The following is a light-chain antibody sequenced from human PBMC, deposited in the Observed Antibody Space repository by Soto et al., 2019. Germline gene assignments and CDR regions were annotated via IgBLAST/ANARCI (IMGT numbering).Light chain of an antibody. CDR2: TAS. CDR3: QQYSTYPRP. J-gene: IGKJ5*01. Sequence: DIRLTQSPSSLSASVGDRVTITRRASQGVGTFLAWYQHKPGKAPKSLIKTASTLQSGVPSRFSGSGSGTDFTLTISSLQPEDFATYYCQQYSTYPRPFGQGTRVDLK. CDR1: QGVGTF. V-gene: IGKV1D-16*01.